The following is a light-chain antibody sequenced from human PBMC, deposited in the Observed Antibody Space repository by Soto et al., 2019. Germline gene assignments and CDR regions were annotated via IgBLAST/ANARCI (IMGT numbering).Light chain of an antibody. J-gene: IGKJ2*01. CDR2: WAS. CDR1: QSVLYSSNNNNY. CDR3: QQYHSFPYT. Sequence: DIVMTQSPDSLAVSLGERATINCKSSQSVLYSSNNNNYLAWYQQKPGQPPKLLIYWASTRESGVPERFSGSGSGTHFTLTISSLQAEDVAVYLCQQYHSFPYTFGQGTKLEIK. V-gene: IGKV4-1*01.